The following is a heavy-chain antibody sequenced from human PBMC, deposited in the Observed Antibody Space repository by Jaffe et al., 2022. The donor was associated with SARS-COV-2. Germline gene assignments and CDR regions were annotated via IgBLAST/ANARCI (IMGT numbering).Heavy chain of an antibody. V-gene: IGHV3-23*04. D-gene: IGHD3-22*01. CDR1: GFTFSSYA. CDR3: AAADYYDSSGYEVGGAFDI. J-gene: IGHJ3*02. Sequence: EVQLVESGGGLVQPGGSLRLSCAASGFTFSSYAMSWVRQAPGKGLEWVSAISGSGGSTYYADSVKGRFTISRDNSKNTLYLQMNSLRAEDTAVYYCAAADYYDSSGYEVGGAFDIWGQGTMVTVSS. CDR2: ISGSGGST.